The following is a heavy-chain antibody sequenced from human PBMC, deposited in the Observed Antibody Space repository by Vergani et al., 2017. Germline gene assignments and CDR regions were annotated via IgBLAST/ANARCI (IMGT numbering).Heavy chain of an antibody. CDR3: ARDLGRSRVNSHYGMGV. D-gene: IGHD4-23*01. CDR1: GGTFSSYT. J-gene: IGHJ6*02. CDR2: IVPILDRK. Sequence: QVQLVQSGAEMKKPGSSVKVSCKSSGGTFSSYTFIWVRLAPGQGLDWMGSIVPILDRKEYAQKFQGRVANTADTSTSTVAMELSSLRSEDTAVYYCARDLGRSRVNSHYGMGVWGQGTTVTVSS. V-gene: IGHV1-69*08.